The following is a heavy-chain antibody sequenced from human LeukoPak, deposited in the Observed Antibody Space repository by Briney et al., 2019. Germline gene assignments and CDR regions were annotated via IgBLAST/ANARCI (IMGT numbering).Heavy chain of an antibody. V-gene: IGHV4-39*07. Sequence: SETLSLTCTVSGGSISSSSYYWGWIRQPPGKGLEWIGSIYYSGSTYYNPSLKSRVTISVDTSKNQFSLKLSSVTAADTAVYYCARDLFGELSRVFDYWGQGTLVTVSS. J-gene: IGHJ4*02. CDR3: ARDLFGELSRVFDY. CDR1: GGSISSSSYY. D-gene: IGHD3-10*02. CDR2: IYYSGST.